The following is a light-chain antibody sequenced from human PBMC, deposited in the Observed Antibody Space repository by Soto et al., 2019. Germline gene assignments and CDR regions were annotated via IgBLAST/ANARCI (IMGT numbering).Light chain of an antibody. CDR1: QGISNY. J-gene: IGKJ4*01. CDR3: LHHNRNPLT. V-gene: IGKV1-17*03. CDR2: AAS. Sequence: DIQMTQSPSAMSASVGDRVTITCRASQGISNYLAWFQQKPGKVPKRLIYAASSLQNGVPSRFSGSGTRTEFSPTISSLRPEDFTTYYSLHHNRNPLTFGGG.